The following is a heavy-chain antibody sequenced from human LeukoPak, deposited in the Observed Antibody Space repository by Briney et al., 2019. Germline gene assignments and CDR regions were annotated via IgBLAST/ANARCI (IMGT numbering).Heavy chain of an antibody. CDR1: GYTYSTSA. J-gene: IGHJ5*02. CDR3: ARLGMWSGELHNWFDP. D-gene: IGHD3-10*01. Sequence: ASVNVSCKASGYTYSTSAITWVRQAPGQGLEWMGWINSFRGNTHYAQKFQGRVTMTTDTSTTTAYMELRSLRTDDTAVYYCARLGMWSGELHNWFDPWGQGTLVTLSS. CDR2: INSFRGNT. V-gene: IGHV1-18*01.